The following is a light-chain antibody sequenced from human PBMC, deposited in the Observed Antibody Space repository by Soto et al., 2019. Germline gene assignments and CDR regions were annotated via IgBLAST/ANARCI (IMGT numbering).Light chain of an antibody. J-gene: IGKJ5*01. CDR3: QQRRSWPIT. CDR2: DAS. CDR1: QSVNIY. Sequence: EIVLTQSPATLSLSPGERATLSCRASQSVNIYLAWYQQKPGQAPRLLIYDASNRATGIPARFSGSESETDFTPTISSLEPEDFAVYYCQQRRSWPITFGQGTGLEIK. V-gene: IGKV3-11*01.